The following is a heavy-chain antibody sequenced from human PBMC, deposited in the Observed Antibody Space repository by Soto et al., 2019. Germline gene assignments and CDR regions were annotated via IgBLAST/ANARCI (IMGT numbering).Heavy chain of an antibody. V-gene: IGHV4-30-4*01. CDR1: GGSISSGDYY. D-gene: IGHD3-22*01. Sequence: PSETLSLTCTVSGGSISSGDYYWSWIRQPPGKGLEWIGYIYYSGSTYYNPSLKSRVTISVDTSKNQFSLKLSSVTAADTAVYYCARGQYYDSSGYYRRYWFDPWGQGTLVTVSS. J-gene: IGHJ5*02. CDR3: ARGQYYDSSGYYRRYWFDP. CDR2: IYYSGST.